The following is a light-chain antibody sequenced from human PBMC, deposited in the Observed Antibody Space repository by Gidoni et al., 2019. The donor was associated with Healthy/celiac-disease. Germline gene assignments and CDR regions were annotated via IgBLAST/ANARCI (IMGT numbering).Light chain of an antibody. J-gene: IGLJ1*01. Sequence: SYELTQPPSVSVSPGQTASITCSGDKLGNKYACWYQQKPGQSPVLVIYEDTKRPSGIPERFSGSNSGKTATLTISGTQAMDEADYYCQAWDRSTALYVFGTGTKVTVL. V-gene: IGLV3-1*01. CDR3: QAWDRSTALYV. CDR2: EDT. CDR1: KLGNKY.